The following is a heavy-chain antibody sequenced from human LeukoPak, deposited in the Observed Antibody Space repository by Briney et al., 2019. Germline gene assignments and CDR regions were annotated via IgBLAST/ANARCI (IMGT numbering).Heavy chain of an antibody. D-gene: IGHD2-15*01. CDR2: IKQDGSEK. Sequence: GGSLRLSCAASGFRFSSYLMSWVRQAPGKGPEWVANIKQDGSEKSYVDSVKGRFTISRDNAKNSLYLQMNSLRAEDTAVYYCARAGVLFGRDYWGQGTLVTVSS. CDR3: ARAGVLFGRDY. J-gene: IGHJ4*02. V-gene: IGHV3-7*03. CDR1: GFRFSSYL.